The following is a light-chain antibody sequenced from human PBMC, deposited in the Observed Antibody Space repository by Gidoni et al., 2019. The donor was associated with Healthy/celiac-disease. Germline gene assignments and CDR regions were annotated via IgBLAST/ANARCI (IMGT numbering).Light chain of an antibody. CDR1: QSVSSSN. Sequence: IVLTQSPGTLSLSPGERATLSCRASQSVSSSNLAWYQQKPGQAPRLLIYGASSRATGSPDRFSGSGSGTDFTLTISRQEPEDFAVYYCQQYGSSPYTFGQGTKLEIK. CDR2: GAS. J-gene: IGKJ2*01. V-gene: IGKV3-20*01. CDR3: QQYGSSPYT.